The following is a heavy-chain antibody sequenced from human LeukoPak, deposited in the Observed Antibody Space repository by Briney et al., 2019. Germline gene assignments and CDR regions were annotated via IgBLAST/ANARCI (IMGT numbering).Heavy chain of an antibody. CDR1: GGTFSSYA. CDR3: ARASTSDYGDYGDWFDP. J-gene: IGHJ5*02. V-gene: IGHV1-69*13. Sequence: SVKVSCKASGGTFSSYAISWVRQAPGQGLEWMGGIIPIFGTANYAQKFQGRVTITADESTSTACMELSSLRSEDTAVYYCARASTSDYGDYGDWFDPWGQGTLVTVSS. D-gene: IGHD4-17*01. CDR2: IIPIFGTA.